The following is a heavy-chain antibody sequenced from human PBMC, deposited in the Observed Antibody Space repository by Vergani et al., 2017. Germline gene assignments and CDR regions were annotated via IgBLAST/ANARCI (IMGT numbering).Heavy chain of an antibody. CDR2: ILPLFGTP. J-gene: IGHJ1*01. D-gene: IGHD3-10*01. V-gene: IGHV1-69*01. CDR1: GGTFSNHV. Sequence: QVQQVQSGAEVKKPGSSVKVSCKSSGGTFSNHVLAWVRQAPGQGLEWMGGILPLFGTPTYAQRFQGRVTITADESTTTAYMELTSLTSEDSAIYYCARVGLWFGEQRGWDFQHWGQGTLVTVSS. CDR3: ARVGLWFGEQRGWDFQH.